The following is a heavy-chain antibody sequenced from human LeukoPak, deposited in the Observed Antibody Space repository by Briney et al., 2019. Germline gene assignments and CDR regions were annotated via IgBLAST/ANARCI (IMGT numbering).Heavy chain of an antibody. J-gene: IGHJ6*03. Sequence: GETLRLSCAASGFTFSSYDMSWVRQAPGKGLEWVSDISGSGTSTYYADSVKGRFTISRDNSKNTLYLQMNSLRAEDTAVYYCAKNYGSGSSVKYYYYMDVWGKGTTVTVSS. CDR3: AKNYGSGSSVKYYYYMDV. CDR1: GFTFSSYD. D-gene: IGHD3-10*01. CDR2: ISGSGTST. V-gene: IGHV3-23*01.